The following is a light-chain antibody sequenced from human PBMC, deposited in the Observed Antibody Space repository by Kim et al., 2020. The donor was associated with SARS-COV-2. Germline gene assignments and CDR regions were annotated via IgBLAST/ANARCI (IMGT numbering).Light chain of an antibody. CDR2: DAS. CDR1: QSIGYF. CDR3: QQRTNRLPYT. J-gene: IGKJ2*01. Sequence: EIVLTQSPATLSLSPGERATLSCRASQSIGYFLAWFQQKPGQAPRLLIYDASNRVTGIPARFSGSGFGTDFTLTISSLEPEDFALYYCQQRTNRLPYTFGQGTKLEI. V-gene: IGKV3-11*01.